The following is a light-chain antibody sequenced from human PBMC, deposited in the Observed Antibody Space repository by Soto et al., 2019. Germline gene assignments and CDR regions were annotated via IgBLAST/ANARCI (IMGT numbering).Light chain of an antibody. V-gene: IGKV3-15*01. CDR1: QSIKNN. J-gene: IGKJ1*01. CDR2: GAS. CDR3: PQYDDGPPWT. Sequence: EVVMTQSPVTLSLSPGESATLSCRATQSIKNNLAWYQQKPGQAPRLLIYGASTRATGVSARFSGSGSGTEFTLTISSLQSEDFAVYYCPQYDDGPPWTFGQGTKVDIK.